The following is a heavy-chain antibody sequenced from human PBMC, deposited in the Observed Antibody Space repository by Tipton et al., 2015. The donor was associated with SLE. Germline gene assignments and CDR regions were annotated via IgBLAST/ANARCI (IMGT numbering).Heavy chain of an antibody. D-gene: IGHD6-19*01. CDR1: GFTFSSYA. CDR3: ARDSSGWYVY. Sequence: SLRLSCAASGFTFSSYAMHWVRQAPGKGLEWVAVISYDGSNKYYADSVKGRFTISRDNSKNTLYLQMNSLRAEDTAVYYCARDSSGWYVYWGQGTLVTVSS. V-gene: IGHV3-30*04. CDR2: ISYDGSNK. J-gene: IGHJ4*02.